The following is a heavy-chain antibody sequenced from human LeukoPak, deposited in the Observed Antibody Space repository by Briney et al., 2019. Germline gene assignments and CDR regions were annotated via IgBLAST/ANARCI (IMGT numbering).Heavy chain of an antibody. V-gene: IGHV3-48*02. CDR3: ARDRMTTPPGWFDP. Sequence: HAGGSLRLSCAASGFTFSSYSMNWVRQAPGKGLEWVSYISSSSSTIYYADSVKGRFTISRDNAKNSLYLQMNSLRDEDTAVYYCARDRMTTPPGWFDPWGQGTLVTVSS. J-gene: IGHJ5*02. CDR1: GFTFSSYS. CDR2: ISSSSSTI. D-gene: IGHD4-17*01.